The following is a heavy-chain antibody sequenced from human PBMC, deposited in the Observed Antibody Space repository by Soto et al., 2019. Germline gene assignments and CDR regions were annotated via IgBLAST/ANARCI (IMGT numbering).Heavy chain of an antibody. CDR3: ARDKDRQQLGGNYYYIMDV. Sequence: QVQLVQSGAEVKKPGSSVKVSCKTSGGTFRTSAISWVRQAPGQGLEWMGGIMPVFPTPDYAQKFQGRVTITEVESTSTAYMELSSLRSEDTAVYYCARDKDRQQLGGNYYYIMDVWGQGTTVTVSS. J-gene: IGHJ6*01. D-gene: IGHD3-3*02. V-gene: IGHV1-69*12. CDR1: GGTFRTSA. CDR2: IMPVFPTP.